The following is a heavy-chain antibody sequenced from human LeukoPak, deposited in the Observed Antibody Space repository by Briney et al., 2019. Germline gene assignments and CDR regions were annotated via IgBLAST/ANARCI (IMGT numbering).Heavy chain of an antibody. CDR1: GFSFSSYA. CDR3: ARDWHFDL. J-gene: IGHJ3*01. CDR2: IGKNGVSR. Sequence: GGSLRLSCAASGFSFSSYAMYWVRQAPGKGLEYVSAIGKNGVSRYYANSVRGRFTISRDNSKNTLYLQMGSLRADDMAVYYCARDWHFDLWGQGTVVTASS. V-gene: IGHV3-64*01.